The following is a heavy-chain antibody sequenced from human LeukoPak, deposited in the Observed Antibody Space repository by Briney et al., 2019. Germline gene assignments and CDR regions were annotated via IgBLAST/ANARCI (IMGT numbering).Heavy chain of an antibody. CDR2: ISYDGSNK. V-gene: IGHV3-30*18. CDR3: AKDRGIAVAGPLPDY. J-gene: IGHJ4*02. D-gene: IGHD6-19*01. CDR1: GFTFSSYG. Sequence: GGSLRLSCAASGFTFSSYGMHWVRQAPGKGLEWVAVISYDGSNKYYADSVKGRFTISRDNSKNTLYLQMNSLRAEDTAVYCCAKDRGIAVAGPLPDYWGQGTLVTVPS.